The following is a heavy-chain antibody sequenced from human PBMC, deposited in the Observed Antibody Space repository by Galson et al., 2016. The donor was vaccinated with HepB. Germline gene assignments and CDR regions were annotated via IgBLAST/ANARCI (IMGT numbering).Heavy chain of an antibody. CDR2: ISYDGSNK. CDR1: GFTFSNYA. CDR3: ARGSYSRGHD. V-gene: IGHV3-30*14. J-gene: IGHJ4*02. D-gene: IGHD3-10*01. Sequence: RLSCAASGFTFSNYAMHWVRQAPGKGLEWVAVISYDGSNKYYADSVKGRFTISRDISKNTIYPQMSSLRAEDTALYFCARGSYSRGHDWGQGTLVTVSS.